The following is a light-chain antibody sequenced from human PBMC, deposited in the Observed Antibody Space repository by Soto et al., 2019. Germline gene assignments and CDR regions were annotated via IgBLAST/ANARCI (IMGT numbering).Light chain of an antibody. J-gene: IGKJ5*01. CDR3: PQLDSYPIT. Sequence: EIHVSQTTSSLSVAVGDRVTMSCGASQRISKYLNWYQQKPGKTPNLVIFAASNLQSGVPSSFSGSGSGTDFTLTIISLQPEDFATYYCPQLDSYPITSGHGTRLEIK. CDR1: QRISKY. CDR2: AAS. V-gene: IGKV1-39*01.